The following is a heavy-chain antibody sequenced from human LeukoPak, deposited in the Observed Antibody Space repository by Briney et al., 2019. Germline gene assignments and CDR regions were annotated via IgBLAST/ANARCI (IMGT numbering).Heavy chain of an antibody. Sequence: PSETLSLTCTVSGGSISSYYWSWIRQPPGKGLEWIGYIYYSGSTNYNPSLKSRVTISVDTSKNQFSLKLSSVTAADTAVYYCARGCKTYIVVVPAPRSNWFDPWGQGTLVTVSS. D-gene: IGHD2-2*01. CDR2: IYYSGST. CDR3: ARGCKTYIVVVPAPRSNWFDP. V-gene: IGHV4-59*12. CDR1: GGSISSYY. J-gene: IGHJ5*02.